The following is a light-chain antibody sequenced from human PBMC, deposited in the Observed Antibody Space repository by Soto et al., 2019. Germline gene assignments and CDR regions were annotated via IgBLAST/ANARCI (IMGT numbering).Light chain of an antibody. J-gene: IGKJ1*01. V-gene: IGKV4-1*01. Sequence: DIVMTQSPDSLAVSLGERATINCKSSQSVLYSSNNKNYLAWYQQKPRQPPKLLIYWASTRESGVPDRFSGSGSGTDFTLTISSLQAEDVAVYYCQQCYDAPQTFGQGTKVEIK. CDR1: QSVLYSSNNKNY. CDR2: WAS. CDR3: QQCYDAPQT.